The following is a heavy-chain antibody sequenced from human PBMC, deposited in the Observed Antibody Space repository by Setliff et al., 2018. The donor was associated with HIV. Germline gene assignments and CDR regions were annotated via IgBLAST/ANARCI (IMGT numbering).Heavy chain of an antibody. CDR2: IYHSGST. Sequence: SETLSLTCAVSGGSIDSFSYYWGWIRQTPGKELECIGNIYHSGSTNYNPSLKSRAAISVDRSKRHFFLKLRSVTAADTAVYYCARQWAERVMDVWGNGTTVTVSS. V-gene: IGHV4-39*01. CDR1: GGSIDSFSYY. D-gene: IGHD1-26*01. CDR3: ARQWAERVMDV. J-gene: IGHJ6*03.